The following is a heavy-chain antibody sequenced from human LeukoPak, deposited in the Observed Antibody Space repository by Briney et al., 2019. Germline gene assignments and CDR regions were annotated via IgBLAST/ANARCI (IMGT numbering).Heavy chain of an antibody. CDR1: GFTFRNYV. D-gene: IGHD2-2*01. Sequence: GGSLRLSCAASGFTFRNYVIHWVRQAPGKGLEWVAVTSSDLNVKLYADSVKGRFTISRDNSRSTLYLQMNSLRAEDTALYYCTRTRGCSSTSCYADYWGQGTLVTVSS. V-gene: IGHV3-30-3*01. J-gene: IGHJ4*02. CDR3: TRTRGCSSTSCYADY. CDR2: TSSDLNVK.